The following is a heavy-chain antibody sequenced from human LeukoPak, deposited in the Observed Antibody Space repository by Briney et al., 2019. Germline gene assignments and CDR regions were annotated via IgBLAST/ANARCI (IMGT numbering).Heavy chain of an antibody. D-gene: IGHD2-2*01. J-gene: IGHJ3*02. V-gene: IGHV3-48*01. CDR2: ISSSRSTK. CDR1: GFTFSTFT. Sequence: GGSLRLSCAASGFTFSTFTMNWVRQAPGKGLEWVSSISSSRSTKYYAGSMRGRFTISRDNAKNSLYLQMNTLTAEDTAVYYCARDGSGLGYCSSTNCRGAFDIWGQGTMVTVSS. CDR3: ARDGSGLGYCSSTNCRGAFDI.